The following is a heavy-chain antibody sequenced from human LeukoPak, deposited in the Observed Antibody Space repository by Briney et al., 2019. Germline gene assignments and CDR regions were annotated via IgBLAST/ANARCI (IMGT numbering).Heavy chain of an antibody. CDR1: GGSISSYF. V-gene: IGHV4-59*07. Sequence: SDTLSLTCTVSGGSISSYFWSWIRHAPGEGLEWIAYISYNGTTHNNPSLQSPVVQSVDASKNLFSLKVRSVAAADTAVYYCVGEDLGGYRFDDWGQGTMVIAAS. J-gene: IGHJ4*02. CDR3: VGEDLGGYRFDD. CDR2: ISYNGTT. D-gene: IGHD3-16*01.